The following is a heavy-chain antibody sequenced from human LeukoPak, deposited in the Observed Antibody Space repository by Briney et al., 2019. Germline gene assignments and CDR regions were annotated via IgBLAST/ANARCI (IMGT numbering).Heavy chain of an antibody. CDR2: IYHSGST. CDR1: GYSISSGYY. Sequence: SETLSLTCTVSGYSISSGYYWGWIRRPPGKGLEWIGSIYHSGSTYYNPSLKSRVTISVDTSKNQFSLKLSSVTAADTAVYYCARDAVGDGYVNFDYWGQGTLVTVSS. D-gene: IGHD5-24*01. CDR3: ARDAVGDGYVNFDY. J-gene: IGHJ4*02. V-gene: IGHV4-38-2*02.